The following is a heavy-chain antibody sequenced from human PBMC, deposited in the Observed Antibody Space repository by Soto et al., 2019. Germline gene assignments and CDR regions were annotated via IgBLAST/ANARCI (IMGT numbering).Heavy chain of an antibody. CDR2: INPNSGGT. J-gene: IGHJ6*02. CDR1: GYTFTGYY. Sequence: ASVKVSCKASGYTFTGYYMHWVRQAPGQGLEWMGWINPNSGGTNYAQKFQGRVTMTRDTSISTAYMELSRLRSDDTAVYYCARDGPLYYDILTGYYYAMDVWGEGTRVTVSS. D-gene: IGHD3-9*01. CDR3: ARDGPLYYDILTGYYYAMDV. V-gene: IGHV1-2*02.